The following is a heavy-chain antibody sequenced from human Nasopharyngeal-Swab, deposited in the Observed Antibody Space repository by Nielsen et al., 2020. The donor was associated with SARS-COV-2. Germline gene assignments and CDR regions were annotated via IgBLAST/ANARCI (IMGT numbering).Heavy chain of an antibody. J-gene: IGHJ4*02. CDR3: TRDIGGKYGY. V-gene: IGHV3-74*01. Sequence: GESLKISCTASGYTFNSYWMHWVRQVPGKGLVWVSRINIDGSVRDYADSVKGRFTISRDNARNTLYLQMNSLRGDDTAVYYCTRDIGGKYGYWGQGNLVTVSS. CDR2: INIDGSVR. CDR1: GYTFNSYW. D-gene: IGHD4-23*01.